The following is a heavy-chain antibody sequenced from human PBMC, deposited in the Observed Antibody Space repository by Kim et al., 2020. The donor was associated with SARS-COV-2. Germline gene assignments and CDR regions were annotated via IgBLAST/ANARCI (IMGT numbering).Heavy chain of an antibody. CDR3: AKDFWKYQLLGLNWFDP. Sequence: GGSLRLSCAASGFTFSSYAMSWVRQAPGKGLEWVSAISGSGGSTYYADSVKGRFTISRDNSKNTLYMQMNSLRAEDTAVYYCAKDFWKYQLLGLNWFDPWGQGTLVTVSS. V-gene: IGHV3-23*01. CDR2: ISGSGGST. CDR1: GFTFSSYA. D-gene: IGHD2-2*01. J-gene: IGHJ5*02.